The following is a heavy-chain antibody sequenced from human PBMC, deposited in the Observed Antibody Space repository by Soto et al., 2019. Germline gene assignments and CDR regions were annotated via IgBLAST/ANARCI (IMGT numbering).Heavy chain of an antibody. J-gene: IGHJ6*02. CDR3: ARDLRRYDSQAYYYYGMDV. CDR1: GFTFSSYS. V-gene: IGHV3-48*02. D-gene: IGHD3-22*01. CDR2: ISSSSSSTI. Sequence: GGSLRLSCAASGFTFSSYSMNWVRQAPGKGLEWVSYISSSSSSTIYYADSVKGRFTISRDNAKNSLYLQMNSLRDEDTAVYYCARDLRRYDSQAYYYYGMDVWGQGTTVNVSS.